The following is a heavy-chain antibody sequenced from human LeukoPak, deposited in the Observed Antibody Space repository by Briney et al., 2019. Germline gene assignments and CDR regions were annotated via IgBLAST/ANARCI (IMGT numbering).Heavy chain of an antibody. D-gene: IGHD3-9*01. J-gene: IGHJ3*01. CDR2: INAGNGNT. Sequence: ASVKVSCKASGYTSINYAVHWVRQAPGQGLEWMGWINAGNGNTKYSQKFQDRVTIIRDNSASTAYMELSSLGSEDSAVYYCARDHDVLTGYYQNSFDFWGQGTLVTVSS. V-gene: IGHV1-3*01. CDR3: ARDHDVLTGYYQNSFDF. CDR1: GYTSINYA.